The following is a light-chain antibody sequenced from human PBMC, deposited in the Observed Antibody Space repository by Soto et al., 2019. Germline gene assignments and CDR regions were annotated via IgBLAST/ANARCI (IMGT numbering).Light chain of an antibody. CDR1: QSVSSY. CDR2: DAS. Sequence: EIVLTQSPATLSLSPGERATLSYRASQSVSSYLAWYQQKPGQAPRLLIYDASNRATGIPARFSGSGSGTDFTLTISSLEPADFAVYYCQQRSNWPLTFGGGTKVEIK. V-gene: IGKV3-11*01. CDR3: QQRSNWPLT. J-gene: IGKJ4*01.